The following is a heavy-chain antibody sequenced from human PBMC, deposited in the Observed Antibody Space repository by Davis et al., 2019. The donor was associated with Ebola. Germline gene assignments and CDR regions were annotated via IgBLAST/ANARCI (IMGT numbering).Heavy chain of an antibody. CDR3: ARGHLRGSGRKGYYYYMDV. V-gene: IGHV3-23*01. CDR1: GFTFSSYA. D-gene: IGHD3-10*01. J-gene: IGHJ6*03. CDR2: ISGSGGST. Sequence: PGGSLRLSCAASGFTFSSYAMSWVRQAPGKGLEWVSAISGSGGSTYYADSVKGRFTISRDNSKNTLYLQMNSLRSEDTAVYYCARGHLRGSGRKGYYYYMDVWGKGTTVTVSS.